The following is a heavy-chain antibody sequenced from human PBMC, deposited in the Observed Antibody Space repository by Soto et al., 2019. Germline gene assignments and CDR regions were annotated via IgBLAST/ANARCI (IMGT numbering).Heavy chain of an antibody. CDR3: ARDSDYGDYKFDY. J-gene: IGHJ4*02. V-gene: IGHV1-3*01. CDR1: GYTFTSYA. CDR2: INAGNGNT. Sequence: QVQLVQSGAEVKKPGASVKVSCKASGYTFTSYAMHWVRQAPGQRLEWMGWINAGNGNTKYSQKFQGRVTITRDTSASTAYMELSSPRSEDTAVYYCARDSDYGDYKFDYWGQGTLVTVSS. D-gene: IGHD4-17*01.